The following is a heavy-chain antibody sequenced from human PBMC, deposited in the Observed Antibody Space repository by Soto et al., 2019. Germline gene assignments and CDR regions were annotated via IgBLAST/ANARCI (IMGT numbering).Heavy chain of an antibody. J-gene: IGHJ4*02. CDR3: IRGPRPSSVGTGAF. CDR2: INDDGTRT. Sequence: PGGSLRLSCAASGFVFNMYWMHWVRQGPGEGPEWVTRINDDGTRTDYADSANGRFTISRDNAKDILYLQMNALRVDDTAVYYCIRGPRPSSVGTGAFWGQGTLVTVSS. CDR1: GFVFNMYW. D-gene: IGHD3-10*01. V-gene: IGHV3-74*01.